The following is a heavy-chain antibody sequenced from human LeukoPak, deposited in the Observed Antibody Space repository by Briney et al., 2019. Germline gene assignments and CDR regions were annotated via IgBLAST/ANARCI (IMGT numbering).Heavy chain of an antibody. V-gene: IGHV3-9*01. D-gene: IGHD3-10*01. J-gene: IGHJ4*02. CDR3: AKDYGSGSYYTGPLFCDY. CDR2: ISWNSGSI. Sequence: GGSLRLSCAASGFTFDDYAMHWVRQAPGKGLEWVSGISWNSGSIGYADSVKGRFTISRDNAKNSLYLQMNSLRAEDTALYYCAKDYGSGSYYTGPLFCDYWGQGTLVTVSS. CDR1: GFTFDDYA.